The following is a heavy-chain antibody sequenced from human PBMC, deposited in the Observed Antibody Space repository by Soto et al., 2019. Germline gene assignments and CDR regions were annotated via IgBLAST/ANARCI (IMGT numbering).Heavy chain of an antibody. Sequence: QVQLVESGGGVVQPGGSLRLSCAASGFTFSIYAMHWVRQAPGKGLEWVAVISFDGSQRYFAESVKGRFTISIDNSRNLLILKMDSMRADDTAVYYWTSIAHFGPVTQASAAAGDRDASFDIWGQGTLVTVS. J-gene: IGHJ3*02. D-gene: IGHD6-13*01. CDR1: GFTFSIYA. CDR3: TSIAHFGPVTQASAAAGDRDASFDI. CDR2: ISFDGSQR. V-gene: IGHV3-30*04.